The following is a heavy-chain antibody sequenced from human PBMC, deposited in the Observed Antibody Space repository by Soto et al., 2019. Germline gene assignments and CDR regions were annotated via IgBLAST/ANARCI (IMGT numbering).Heavy chain of an antibody. D-gene: IGHD1-26*01. CDR2: MSYDGSSK. CDR3: ARDSGELPFFDY. V-gene: IGHV3-30-3*01. CDR1: GFTFITYA. Sequence: GSLRLSCAASGFTFITYAMHCVRQAPGKGLEWVAVMSYDGSSKDYVDSVKGRFTISRDNSKNTLFLQMDSLRADDTAVYFCARDSGELPFFDYWGQGALVTVSS. J-gene: IGHJ4*02.